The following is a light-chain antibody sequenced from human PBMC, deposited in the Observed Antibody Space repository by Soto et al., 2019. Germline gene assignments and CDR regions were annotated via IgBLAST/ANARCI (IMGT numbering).Light chain of an antibody. Sequence: ETVMTQSPATLSVSPGERATLSCRASQSVSSALAWYQQKPGQAPRLLMLGASIRATNISARFTGSRSGTDFTLTISSLQSEDFAVYFCQQYNTWPRTFGQGTKVDI. CDR3: QQYNTWPRT. V-gene: IGKV3-15*01. J-gene: IGKJ1*01. CDR2: GAS. CDR1: QSVSSA.